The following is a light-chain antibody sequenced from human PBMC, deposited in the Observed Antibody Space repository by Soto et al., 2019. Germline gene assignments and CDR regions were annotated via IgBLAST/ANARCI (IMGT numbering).Light chain of an antibody. CDR3: QQYGGTPPIT. CDR2: GAS. Sequence: EIVLTQSPGTLSLSPGERATLSCRASQKISSSYLAWYQQKPGQAPRFLIYGASSRATGIPDRFSGSGSGTAFTLTISRLEPADFAVYYCQQYGGTPPITFGQGTRLEIK. J-gene: IGKJ5*01. CDR1: QKISSSY. V-gene: IGKV3-20*01.